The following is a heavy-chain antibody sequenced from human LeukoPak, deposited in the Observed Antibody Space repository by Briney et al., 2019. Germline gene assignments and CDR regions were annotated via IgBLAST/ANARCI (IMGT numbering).Heavy chain of an antibody. CDR1: GGSFSGYY. CDR3: ARGRDWFDP. Sequence: SSETLSLTCAVYGGSFSGYYWSWIRQPPGKGLEWIGETNHSGSTNYNPSLKSRVTISVDTSKNQFSLKLSSVTAADTAVYYCARGRDWFDPWGQGTLVTVSS. J-gene: IGHJ5*02. V-gene: IGHV4-34*01. CDR2: TNHSGST.